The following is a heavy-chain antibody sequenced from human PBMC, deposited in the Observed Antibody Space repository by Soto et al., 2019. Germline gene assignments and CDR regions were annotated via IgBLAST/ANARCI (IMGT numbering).Heavy chain of an antibody. CDR1: GGSMSNYY. CDR2: IYSSGTT. J-gene: IGHJ3*02. V-gene: IGHV4-4*07. CDR3: ARGSDAYAFDI. Sequence: SETLSLTCTISGGSMSNYYWSWIRQPAGKGLEYIGHIYSSGTTNYNPSLKSRVTMSKDTSENRFSLRLSSMTAADTAVYYCARGSDAYAFDIWGQGXVVTV. D-gene: IGHD2-2*01.